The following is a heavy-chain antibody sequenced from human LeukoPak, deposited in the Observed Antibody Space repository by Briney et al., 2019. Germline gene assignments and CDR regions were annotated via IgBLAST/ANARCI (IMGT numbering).Heavy chain of an antibody. D-gene: IGHD5-18*01. Sequence: ASVKVSCKASGSTFTSYGISWVRQAPGQGLEWMGWISAYNGNTNYAQKLQGRVTMTTDTSTSTAYMELRSLRSDDTAVYYCARDRSRHTAMDKVSLDYWGQGTLVTVSS. J-gene: IGHJ4*02. CDR3: ARDRSRHTAMDKVSLDY. V-gene: IGHV1-18*01. CDR1: GSTFTSYG. CDR2: ISAYNGNT.